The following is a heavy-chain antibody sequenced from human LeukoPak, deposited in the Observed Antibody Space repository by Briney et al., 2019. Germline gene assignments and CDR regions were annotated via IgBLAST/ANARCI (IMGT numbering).Heavy chain of an antibody. D-gene: IGHD3-22*01. Sequence: GASVKVSCKASGGTFSSYAISWVRQAPGQGLEWMGGIIPIFGTANYAQKFQGRVTITADESTSTAYMELSSLRSEDTAVYYCARSGHDYYDSSGYYPYYYYGMDVWGQGTTVTVSS. CDR2: IIPIFGTA. J-gene: IGHJ6*02. CDR1: GGTFSSYA. V-gene: IGHV1-69*13. CDR3: ARSGHDYYDSSGYYPYYYYGMDV.